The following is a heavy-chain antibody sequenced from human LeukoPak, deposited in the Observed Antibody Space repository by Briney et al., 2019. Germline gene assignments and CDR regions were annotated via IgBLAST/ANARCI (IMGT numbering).Heavy chain of an antibody. Sequence: GASVKVSCMASGYTFTGYYMHWVRQAPGQGLEWMGWINPNSGGTNYAQKFQGRVTMTRDTSISTAYMELSRLRSDDTAVYYCARVASTTRRHDAFDIWGQGTMVTISS. CDR2: INPNSGGT. CDR1: GYTFTGYY. J-gene: IGHJ3*02. CDR3: ARVASTTRRHDAFDI. V-gene: IGHV1-2*02. D-gene: IGHD1-1*01.